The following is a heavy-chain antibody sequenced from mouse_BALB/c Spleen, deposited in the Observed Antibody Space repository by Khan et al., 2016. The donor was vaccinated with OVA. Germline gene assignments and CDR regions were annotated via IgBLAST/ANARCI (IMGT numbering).Heavy chain of an antibody. D-gene: IGHD4-1*01. V-gene: IGHV5-17*02. Sequence: EVKLEESGGGLVQPGGSRKLSCAASGFTFSSFGMHWVRQAPEKGLEWVAYISSDSYTIYYADTVKGRFTISRDNPRKTLFLQMTSLGSEDTAMYYCAIGNWAWFAYWGQGTLVTVSA. CDR3: AIGNWAWFAY. CDR1: GFTFSSFG. CDR2: ISSDSYTI. J-gene: IGHJ3*01.